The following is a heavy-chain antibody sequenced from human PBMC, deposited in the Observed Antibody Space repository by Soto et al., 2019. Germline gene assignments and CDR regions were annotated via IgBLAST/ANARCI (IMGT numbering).Heavy chain of an antibody. J-gene: IGHJ6*02. Sequence: QVQLVQSGAEVKRPGSSLKVSCKASGGSFSTYSISWVRQAPGQGPEWMGGIIPIFGKANYAQKFQGRVTITADESTTTAYMELSSLRSDDTAVYYCARGSRTYVYYYGMDVWGQGTTVTVSS. CDR2: IIPIFGKA. CDR1: GGSFSTYS. V-gene: IGHV1-69*01. D-gene: IGHD3-16*01. CDR3: ARGSRTYVYYYGMDV.